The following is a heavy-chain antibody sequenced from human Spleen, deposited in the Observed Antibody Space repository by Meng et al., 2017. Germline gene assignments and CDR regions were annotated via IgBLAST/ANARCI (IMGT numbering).Heavy chain of an antibody. CDR2: INGDGRST. V-gene: IGHV3-74*01. CDR1: GLTFSSYW. Sequence: GESVKISCAGSGLTFSSYWMHWVRQPAGKGLVWVSRINGDGRSTSYADFLKGRFTISRDNSKNTLYLQMNSLRAEDTAVYYCARDRRYCSGGSCYSGIYDWFDPWGQGTLVTVSS. CDR3: ARDRRYCSGGSCYSGIYDWFDP. J-gene: IGHJ5*02. D-gene: IGHD2-15*01.